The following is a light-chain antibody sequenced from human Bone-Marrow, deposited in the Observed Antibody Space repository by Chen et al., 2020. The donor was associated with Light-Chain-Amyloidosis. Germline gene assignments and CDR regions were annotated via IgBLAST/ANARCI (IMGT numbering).Light chain of an antibody. CDR1: QDIGDW. V-gene: IGKV1-5*03. CDR3: QEFKLYSFT. Sequence: DIRMTQSPSTLSASVGDRVIITCRSSQDIGDWLAWFQHKPGKAPKLLIYKASNLQTGVPSRFSGSGSGTEFTLSINSLQPDDFAAYFCQEFKLYSFTFGQETK. J-gene: IGKJ2*01. CDR2: KAS.